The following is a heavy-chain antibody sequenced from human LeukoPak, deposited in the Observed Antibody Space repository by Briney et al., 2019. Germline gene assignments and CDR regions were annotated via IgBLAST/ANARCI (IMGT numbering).Heavy chain of an antibody. CDR2: IIDGGGNT. V-gene: IGHV3-53*01. J-gene: IGHJ4*02. CDR3: ARDESSGYIFGGYFNY. CDR1: GFTYNNHH. D-gene: IGHD5-12*01. Sequence: PGVPLTLFCTASGFTYNNHHRLWPRQSTGKGLVWVSYIIDGGGNTCYADSVKGRVTISRDNTKNTVYLQMNSLRAEDTAVYYCARDESSGYIFGGYFNYWGQGTLVTVSS.